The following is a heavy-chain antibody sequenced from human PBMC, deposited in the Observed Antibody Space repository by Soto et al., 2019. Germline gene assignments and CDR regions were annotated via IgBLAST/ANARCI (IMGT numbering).Heavy chain of an antibody. CDR3: ARGGVPAALDM. J-gene: IGHJ3*02. V-gene: IGHV3-74*01. CDR1: GFTLSHYY. Sequence: EVQLVESGGGLVQPGGSLRLSCVVSGFTLSHYYMHWARQAPGKGLVWVSHINGDGSSTNYADSVRGRFTNSRDNAKNTQYMQMNSLRAEETGVYYCARGGVPAALDMWGEGTMVPVSS. D-gene: IGHD3-10*01. CDR2: INGDGSST.